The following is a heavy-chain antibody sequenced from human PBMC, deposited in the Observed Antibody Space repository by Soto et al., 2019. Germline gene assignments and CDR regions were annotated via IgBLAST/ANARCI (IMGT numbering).Heavy chain of an antibody. J-gene: IGHJ5*02. CDR2: IIPIFGTA. V-gene: IGHV1-69*13. CDR1: GGTFSSYA. D-gene: IGHD2-2*01. CDR3: AREKVPAAKGPNWFDP. Sequence: SVKVSCKASGGTFSSYAISWVRQAPGQGLEWMGGIIPIFGTANYAQKFQGRVTITADESTSTAYMELSSLRSEDTAVYYCAREKVPAAKGPNWFDPWGQGTLVTSPQ.